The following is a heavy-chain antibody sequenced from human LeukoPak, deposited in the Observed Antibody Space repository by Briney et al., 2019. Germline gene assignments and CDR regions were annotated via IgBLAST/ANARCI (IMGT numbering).Heavy chain of an antibody. D-gene: IGHD3-9*01. V-gene: IGHV4-39*01. J-gene: IGHJ4*02. CDR3: ARRPYYGIFDSPFDY. Sequence: PSETLSLTCTVSGGSISSSSYYWGWIRQPPGKGLEWIGSIYYSGSTYYNPSLKSRVTLSVDTSKNQFSLKLSSVTAADTAVYYCARRPYYGIFDSPFDYWGQGTLVTVSS. CDR1: GGSISSSSYY. CDR2: IYYSGST.